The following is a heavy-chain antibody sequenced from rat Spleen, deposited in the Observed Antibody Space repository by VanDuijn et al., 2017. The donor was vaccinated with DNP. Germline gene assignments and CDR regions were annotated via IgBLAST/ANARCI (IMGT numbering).Heavy chain of an antibody. CDR2: ISYDRSDT. V-gene: IGHV5-7*01. CDR3: ARHRTIMPYYYVMDA. Sequence: EVQLVESGGGLVQPGRSLKLSCAASGFTFSNYYMAWVRQAPKKGLEWVGTISYDRSDTYYRDSVKGRFTISSDNAQSNLFLQMDSLRCEDTATYYCARHRTIMPYYYVMDAWGQGASVTVSS. D-gene: IGHD1-12*01. J-gene: IGHJ4*01. CDR1: GFTFSNYY.